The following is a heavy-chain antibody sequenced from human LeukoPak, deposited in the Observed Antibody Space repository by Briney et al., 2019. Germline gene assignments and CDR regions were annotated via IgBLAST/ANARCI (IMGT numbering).Heavy chain of an antibody. V-gene: IGHV4-39*01. CDR2: ICYSGST. J-gene: IGHJ2*01. D-gene: IGHD6-13*01. CDR3: ARLIAAAVWYFDL. Sequence: PSETLSLTCTVSGGSISSSSYYWGWIRQPPGKGLEWIGSICYSGSTYYNPSLKSRVTISVDTSKNQFSLKLSSVTAADTAVYYCARLIAAAVWYFDLWGRGTLVTVSS. CDR1: GGSISSSSYY.